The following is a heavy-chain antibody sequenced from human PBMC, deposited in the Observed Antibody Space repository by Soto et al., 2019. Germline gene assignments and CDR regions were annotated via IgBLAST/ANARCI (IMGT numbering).Heavy chain of an antibody. CDR2: FDPEDGET. CDR3: ATDDPETHYYDSINAGH. Sequence: GASVKVACKVSGYTLTEVSMHWVRQAPGKGLEWMGGFDPEDGETIYAQKFQGRVTMTEDTSTDTAYMELSSLRSEDTAVYYCATDDPETHYYDSINAGHLGQGTLVTAST. J-gene: IGHJ1*01. D-gene: IGHD3-22*01. CDR1: GYTLTEVS. V-gene: IGHV1-24*01.